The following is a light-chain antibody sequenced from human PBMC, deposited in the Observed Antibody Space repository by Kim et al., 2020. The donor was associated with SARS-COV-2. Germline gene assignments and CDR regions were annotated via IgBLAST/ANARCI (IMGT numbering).Light chain of an antibody. Sequence: NFMLTQPHSVSESPGKTVTISCTGSSGSIASNYVQWYQQRPGSAPTTVIYEDNQRPSGVPDRFSGSIDSSSNSASLTISGLKTVDEADYYCQSYDSIWVFGGGTQLTVL. CDR2: EDN. CDR1: SGSIASNY. V-gene: IGLV6-57*02. CDR3: QSYDSIWV. J-gene: IGLJ3*02.